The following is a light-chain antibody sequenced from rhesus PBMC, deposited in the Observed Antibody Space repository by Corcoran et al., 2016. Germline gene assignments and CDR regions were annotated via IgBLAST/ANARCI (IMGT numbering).Light chain of an antibody. V-gene: IGKV1-19*01. J-gene: IGKJ2*01. CDR2: DAS. Sequence: DIQMTQSPSSLSASVGAKVTITCHASQGINTWLVWYQQKPGKAPKPLIYDASSLQSGVPSRFSGSGSGTDFTLTISSLQPEDFATYYCQQYKDVPYSFGQGTKVEIK. CDR1: QGINTW. CDR3: QQYKDVPYS.